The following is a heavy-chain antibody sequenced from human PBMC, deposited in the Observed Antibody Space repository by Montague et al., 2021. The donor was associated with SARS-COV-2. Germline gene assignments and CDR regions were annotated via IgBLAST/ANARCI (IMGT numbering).Heavy chain of an antibody. Sequence: SLRLSCAASGFTFSAFWMNWVRQAPGQGLEWVARIRADGTTTNYADFVKGRFTISRDNAQNTVYLHMTTLTAEDTAVYYCVRALSNSSKWFDPWGQGTLVTVSS. J-gene: IGHJ5*02. CDR3: VRALSNSSKWFDP. V-gene: IGHV3-74*01. CDR2: IRADGTTT. CDR1: GFTFSAFW. D-gene: IGHD6-13*01.